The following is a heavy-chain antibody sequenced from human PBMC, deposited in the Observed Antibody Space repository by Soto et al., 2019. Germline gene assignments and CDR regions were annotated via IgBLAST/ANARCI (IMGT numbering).Heavy chain of an antibody. CDR3: ARVGGGGSWYLYFDY. D-gene: IGHD6-13*01. V-gene: IGHV4-59*01. Sequence: SETLSLTCTVSGGFIIRYYWSWIRQPPGKGLEWIWYIYYSGSTNYNPSLKSRVTISVDTSKNQFSLKLSSVTAADTAVYYCARVGGGGSWYLYFDYWGQGTLVTVSS. CDR2: IYYSGST. J-gene: IGHJ4*02. CDR1: GGFIIRYY.